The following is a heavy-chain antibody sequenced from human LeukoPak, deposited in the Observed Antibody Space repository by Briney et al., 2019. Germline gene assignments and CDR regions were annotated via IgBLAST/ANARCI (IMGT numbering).Heavy chain of an antibody. CDR2: IYTSGTT. CDR1: GGSFSSYY. J-gene: IGHJ4*02. CDR3: ARGPYYSDSITYSFDY. V-gene: IGHV4-4*07. D-gene: IGHD3-22*01. Sequence: PSETLSLTCTVSGGSFSSYYWSWIRQPAGKGLEWIGHIYTSGTTNYNPSLKSRVTMSIDTSKKQFSLKLSSVTAADTAVYYCARGPYYSDSITYSFDYWGQGALVTVSS.